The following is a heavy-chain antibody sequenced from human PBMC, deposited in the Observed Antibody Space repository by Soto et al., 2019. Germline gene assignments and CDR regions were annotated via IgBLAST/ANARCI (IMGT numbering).Heavy chain of an antibody. CDR1: GYRFDSYW. CDR3: ARTESGYSYGFADV. CDR2: IYPGDSDT. D-gene: IGHD5-18*01. J-gene: IGHJ6*02. Sequence: HGESLKISCKGSGYRFDSYWVGWVRQMPGKGLEWMGIIYPGDSDTRYSPSFQGQVTISADKSISTAYLQWSSLKASDTAMYYCARTESGYSYGFADVWGQGTTVTVSS. V-gene: IGHV5-51*01.